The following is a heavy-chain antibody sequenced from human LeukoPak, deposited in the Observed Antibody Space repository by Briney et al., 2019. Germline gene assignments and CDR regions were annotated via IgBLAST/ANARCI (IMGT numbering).Heavy chain of an antibody. CDR2: ISASSSFI. V-gene: IGHV3-21*01. Sequence: GGSLRLSCAASGFTFSNYAMNWVRQAPGKGLEWVSSISASSSFIYYADSLKGRFTISRDNAKNSLYLQMNSLRAEDTAAFYCARGYCSRTSCEDFDYWGQGTLVTVSS. CDR1: GFTFSNYA. D-gene: IGHD2-2*01. J-gene: IGHJ4*02. CDR3: ARGYCSRTSCEDFDY.